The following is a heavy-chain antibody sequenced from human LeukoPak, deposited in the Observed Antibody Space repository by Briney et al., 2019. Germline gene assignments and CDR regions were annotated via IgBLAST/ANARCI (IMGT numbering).Heavy chain of an antibody. D-gene: IGHD3-22*01. CDR3: ARLWSYYDNSGFFEDY. Sequence: VASVKISCKASGYIFTNYYLYWARQAPGQGLEWMGVINPVGGVTTYAQRFQGRVTMTRDTSTSTFDMELSSLKSEDTAVYYCARLWSYYDNSGFFEDYWGQGTLVTVSS. CDR1: GYIFTNYY. V-gene: IGHV1-46*01. J-gene: IGHJ4*02. CDR2: INPVGGVT.